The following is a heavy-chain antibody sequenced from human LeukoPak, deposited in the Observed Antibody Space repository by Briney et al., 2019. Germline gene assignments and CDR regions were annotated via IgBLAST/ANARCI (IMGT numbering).Heavy chain of an antibody. CDR1: GFTFSSYW. D-gene: IGHD5-18*01. CDR2: IKKDGSEK. V-gene: IGHV3-7*01. J-gene: IGHJ3*02. CDR3: ARDLADTAMVCAFDI. Sequence: PGRSLSPSCSASGFTFSSYWMSWVRQAPERGLGWVANIKKDGSEKYYVDSVKVRFTISRDNAKNSLYLQMNSLRAEDTAVYYCARDLADTAMVCAFDIWRQETMVSVPS.